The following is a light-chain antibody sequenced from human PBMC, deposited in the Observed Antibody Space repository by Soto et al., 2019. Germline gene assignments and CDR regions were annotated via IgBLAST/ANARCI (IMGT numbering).Light chain of an antibody. CDR2: DAS. Sequence: EIVLTQSPATLSLSPGERATLSCRASQSVSSYLAWYQQKPGQAPRLLIYDASNRATGIPARFIGSGSGTDFTLTISSLEPEDFAVYYCQQRSDWPPLTFGGGTNVEIK. CDR1: QSVSSY. V-gene: IGKV3-11*01. J-gene: IGKJ4*01. CDR3: QQRSDWPPLT.